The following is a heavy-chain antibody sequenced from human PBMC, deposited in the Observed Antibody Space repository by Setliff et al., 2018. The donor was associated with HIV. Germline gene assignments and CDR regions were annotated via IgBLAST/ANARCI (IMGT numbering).Heavy chain of an antibody. CDR2: ISVYNGNT. Sequence: ASVKVSCKASGYTLTSYGISWVRQASGQGLEWMGWISVYNGNTNYAQRLQGRVTMTTDTSTDTAYMELSSLRSEDTAVYYCAKTIAAAAALPFDFWGQGTLVTVSS. D-gene: IGHD6-13*01. J-gene: IGHJ4*02. CDR1: GYTLTSYG. CDR3: AKTIAAAAALPFDF. V-gene: IGHV1-18*01.